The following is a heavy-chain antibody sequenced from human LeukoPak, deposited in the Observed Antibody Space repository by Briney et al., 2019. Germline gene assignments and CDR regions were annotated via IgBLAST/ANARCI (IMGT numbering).Heavy chain of an antibody. CDR2: ISSSGESP. D-gene: IGHD5-24*01. Sequence: GGSLRLSCAASGFTFSRYAMSWVRQAPGKGLEWVCGISSSGESPYYAGSVEGQFTISRDNSKSTLYLEINSLRAEDTAVYYCAKKSRDGYNPFDYLGQGTLVTVSS. CDR3: AKKSRDGYNPFDY. V-gene: IGHV3-23*01. CDR1: GFTFSRYA. J-gene: IGHJ4*02.